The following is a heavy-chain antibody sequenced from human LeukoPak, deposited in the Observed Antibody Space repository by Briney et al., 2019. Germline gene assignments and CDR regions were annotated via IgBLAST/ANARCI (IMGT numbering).Heavy chain of an antibody. Sequence: QPGGSLRLSCAASGFTFRSYEMNWVRQAPGKGLEWVSVIYSGGSTYYADSVKGRFTISRDNSKNTLYLQMNSLRAEDTAVYYCARGLGYFDYWGQGTLVTVSS. V-gene: IGHV3-66*02. CDR2: IYSGGST. CDR1: GFTFRSYE. CDR3: ARGLGYFDY. D-gene: IGHD7-27*01. J-gene: IGHJ4*02.